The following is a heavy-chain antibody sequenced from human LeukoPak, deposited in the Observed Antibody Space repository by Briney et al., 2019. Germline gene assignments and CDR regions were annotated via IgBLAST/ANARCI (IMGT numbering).Heavy chain of an antibody. Sequence: GESLRISCVGPGYRFASYWIGWVRQMPGKRLEYMGIIDPGDSDTRYSPSFQGQVTISADKSISTAYLQWSSLQASDTAMYYCATGYGSGRGAFDIWGQGTMVTVSS. CDR3: ATGYGSGRGAFDI. J-gene: IGHJ3*02. V-gene: IGHV5-51*01. CDR2: IDPGDSDT. D-gene: IGHD6-19*01. CDR1: GYRFASYW.